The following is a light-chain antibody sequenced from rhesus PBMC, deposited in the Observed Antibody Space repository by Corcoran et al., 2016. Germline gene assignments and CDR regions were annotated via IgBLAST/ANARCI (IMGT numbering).Light chain of an antibody. CDR2: GAS. CDR1: QSVGSY. CDR3: QQSSNLFT. V-gene: IGKV3-24*04. J-gene: IGKJ3*01. Sequence: EIVMTQSPATLSLSPGERATLSCRASQSVGSYLAWYQQKPGQAPRILSFGASSRATGIPDRFSGSGSGTDFTLTISSLEPEDVGVYYCQQSSNLFTFGPGTKLDIK.